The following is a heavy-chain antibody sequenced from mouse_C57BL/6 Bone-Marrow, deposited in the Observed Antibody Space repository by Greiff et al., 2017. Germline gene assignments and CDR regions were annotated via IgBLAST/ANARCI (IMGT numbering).Heavy chain of an antibody. V-gene: IGHV5-17*01. CDR1: GFTFSDYG. CDR3: ARGDLLWYFDV. J-gene: IGHJ1*03. CDR2: ISSGSSTI. Sequence: EVQRVESGGGLVKPGGSLKLSCAASGFTFSDYGMHWVRQAPEKGLEWVAYISSGSSTIYYADTVKGRFTISRDNAKNTLFLQRTSLRSEDTAMYYCARGDLLWYFDVWGTGTTVTVSS. D-gene: IGHD2-1*01.